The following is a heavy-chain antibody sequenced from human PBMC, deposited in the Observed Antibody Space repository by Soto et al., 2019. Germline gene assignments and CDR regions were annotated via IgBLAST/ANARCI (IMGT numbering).Heavy chain of an antibody. CDR3: ARERFRSTSCSFDY. CDR2: INHRGST. Sequence: SETLSLTCAVYGGSFSGYYWSWIRQPPGKGLEWIGEINHRGSTNYNPSIKSRVTISVDTSKNQFSLKLSSVTAADTAVYYCARERFRSTSCSFDYWGQATLVTVSS. CDR1: GGSFSGYY. V-gene: IGHV4-34*01. D-gene: IGHD2-2*01. J-gene: IGHJ4*02.